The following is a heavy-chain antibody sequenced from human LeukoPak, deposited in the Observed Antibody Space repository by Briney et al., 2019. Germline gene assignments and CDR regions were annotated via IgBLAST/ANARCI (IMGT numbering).Heavy chain of an antibody. D-gene: IGHD2-2*01. J-gene: IGHJ4*02. CDR2: IYPGDSDT. CDR1: GYSFTSYW. Sequence: GESLKISCKGSGYSFTSYWIGWVRQMPGKGLEWMGIIYPGDSDTRYSPSFQGQVTISAVKSISTAYLQWSSLKASGTAMYYCARHRGPYCSSTSCYLDYWGQGTLVTVSS. CDR3: ARHRGPYCSSTSCYLDY. V-gene: IGHV5-51*01.